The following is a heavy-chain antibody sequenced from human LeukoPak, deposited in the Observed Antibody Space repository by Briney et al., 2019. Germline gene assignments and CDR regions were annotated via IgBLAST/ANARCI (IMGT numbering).Heavy chain of an antibody. Sequence: PSETLSLTCAVSGYSINNGYQWAWIRPSPGRGLEWIGNIYHNGGAHYNPSLRSRVVISVATSNNQFSLRLSSVTVADTAVYYCARDPRWLTPDCTSTSCYENYFDPWGRGTLVTVSS. CDR2: IYHNGGA. D-gene: IGHD2-2*01. CDR3: ARDPRWLTPDCTSTSCYENYFDP. J-gene: IGHJ5*02. CDR1: GYSINNGYQ. V-gene: IGHV4-38-2*02.